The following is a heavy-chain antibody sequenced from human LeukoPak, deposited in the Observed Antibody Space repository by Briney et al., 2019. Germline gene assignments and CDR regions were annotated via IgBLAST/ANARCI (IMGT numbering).Heavy chain of an antibody. CDR3: AKRYCSSATCRSGMDV. CDR1: GFASSTYG. D-gene: IGHD2-2*01. V-gene: IGHV3-30*02. Sequence: GGSLRLSCAASGFASSTYGMHWVRQAPGKGLEWVALIRSDGSKTYSADSVEGRFTISRDNSKNTLYLQMNSLGPEDTAVYYCAKRYCSSATCRSGMDVWGQGTTVTVSS. J-gene: IGHJ6*02. CDR2: IRSDGSKT.